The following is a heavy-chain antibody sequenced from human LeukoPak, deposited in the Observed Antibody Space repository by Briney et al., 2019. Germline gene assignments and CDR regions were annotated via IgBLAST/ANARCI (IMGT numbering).Heavy chain of an antibody. Sequence: GSLRLSCAASGFTFSSYSMNWVRQAPGKGLEWVSYISSSSSTIYYADSVKGRFTISRDNAKNSLYLQMNSLRAEDTAVYYCARRDRGYSYGPDYWGQGTLVTVSS. CDR1: GFTFSSYS. CDR3: ARRDRGYSYGPDY. J-gene: IGHJ4*02. CDR2: ISSSSSTI. V-gene: IGHV3-48*01. D-gene: IGHD5-18*01.